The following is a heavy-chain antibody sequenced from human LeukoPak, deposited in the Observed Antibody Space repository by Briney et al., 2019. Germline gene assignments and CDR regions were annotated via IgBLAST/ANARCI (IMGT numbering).Heavy chain of an antibody. V-gene: IGHV1-69*05. CDR3: ASEHPNPHTIVVVPAARPYYYYYMDV. CDR1: GGTFSSYA. Sequence: SVKVSCKASGGTFSSYAISWVRQAPGQGLEWMGGIIPIFGTANYAQKFQGRVTITTDESTSTAYMEPSSLRSEDTAVYYCASEHPNPHTIVVVPAARPYYYYYMDVWGKGTTVTVSS. D-gene: IGHD2-2*01. J-gene: IGHJ6*03. CDR2: IIPIFGTA.